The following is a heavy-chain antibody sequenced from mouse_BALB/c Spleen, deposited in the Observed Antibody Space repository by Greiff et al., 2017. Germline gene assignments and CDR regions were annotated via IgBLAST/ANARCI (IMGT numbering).Heavy chain of an antibody. Sequence: QVQLQQPGAELVKPGASVKLSCKASGYTFTSSWMPWVKQRPGQGLEWIGEINPSNGRTNYNEKFKSKATLTVDKSSSTAYMQLSSLTSEDSAVYYCARVYGYAMDYWGQGTSVTVSS. J-gene: IGHJ4*01. D-gene: IGHD1-1*01. CDR3: ARVYGYAMDY. CDR1: GYTFTSSW. CDR2: INPSNGRT. V-gene: IGHV1S81*02.